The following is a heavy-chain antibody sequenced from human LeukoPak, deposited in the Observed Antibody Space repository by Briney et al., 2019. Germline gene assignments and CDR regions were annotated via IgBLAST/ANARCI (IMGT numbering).Heavy chain of an antibody. CDR3: ARGQSWAVGATTAEYFQH. D-gene: IGHD1-26*01. V-gene: IGHV4-61*01. CDR2: IYYSGST. Sequence: SETLSLTCTVSGGSISSGSYYWSWIRQPPGKGLEWIGYIYYSGSTNYNPSLKSRVTISVDTSKNQFSLKLSSVTAADTAVYYCARGQSWAVGATTAEYFQHWGQGTLVTVSS. J-gene: IGHJ1*01. CDR1: GGSISSGSYY.